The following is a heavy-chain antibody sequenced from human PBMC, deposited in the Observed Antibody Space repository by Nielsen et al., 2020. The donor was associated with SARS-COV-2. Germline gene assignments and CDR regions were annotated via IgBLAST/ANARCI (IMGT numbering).Heavy chain of an antibody. Sequence: ESLKISCAASGFTFSSYSMNWVRQPPGKGLEWIGSIYYSGSTYYNPSLKSRVTISVDTSKNQFSLKLSSVTATDTAVYYCARGQGWFDPWGQGTLVTVSS. V-gene: IGHV4-39*07. CDR1: GFTFSSYS. CDR2: IYYSGST. J-gene: IGHJ5*02. CDR3: ARGQGWFDP.